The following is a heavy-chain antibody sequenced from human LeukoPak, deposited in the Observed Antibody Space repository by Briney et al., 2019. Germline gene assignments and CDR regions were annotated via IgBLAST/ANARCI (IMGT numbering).Heavy chain of an antibody. V-gene: IGHV5-51*01. J-gene: IGHJ5*02. D-gene: IGHD1-26*01. CDR3: AREGGSYLNWFDP. Sequence: GESLKISCKGSGYSFTSYWIGWVRQMPGKCLEWMGIIYPGDSDTRYSPSFQGQVTISANKSISTAYLQWSSQKASDTAMYYCAREGGSYLNWFDPWGQGTLVTVSS. CDR2: IYPGDSDT. CDR1: GYSFTSYW.